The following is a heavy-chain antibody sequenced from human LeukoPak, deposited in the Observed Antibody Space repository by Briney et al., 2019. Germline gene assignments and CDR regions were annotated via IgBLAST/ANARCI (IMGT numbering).Heavy chain of an antibody. V-gene: IGHV4-39*01. Sequence: SSETLSLTCTVSGGSISSSSYYWGWIRQPPGKGLEWIGSIYYSGSTYYNPSLKSRVTISVDTSKNQFSLKLSSVTAADTAVYYCARRGSYSKAYYFDYWGQGTLVTVSS. CDR2: IYYSGST. D-gene: IGHD1-26*01. CDR3: ARRGSYSKAYYFDY. J-gene: IGHJ4*02. CDR1: GGSISSSSYY.